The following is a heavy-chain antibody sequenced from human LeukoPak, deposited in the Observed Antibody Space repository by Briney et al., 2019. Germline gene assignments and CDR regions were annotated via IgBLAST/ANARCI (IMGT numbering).Heavy chain of an antibody. CDR1: GFTFSSYW. D-gene: IGHD3-10*01. J-gene: IGHJ6*02. V-gene: IGHV3-74*01. Sequence: PGGSLRLSCTASGFTFSSYWMHWVRQVPGKGLVWVSRIKSDGSSTTYADSVKGRFTMSRDNAWNTLYLQMNSLRVEGTAVYFCVRESRTDYYGDFWGQGTTVTVSS. CDR2: IKSDGSST. CDR3: VRESRTDYYGDF.